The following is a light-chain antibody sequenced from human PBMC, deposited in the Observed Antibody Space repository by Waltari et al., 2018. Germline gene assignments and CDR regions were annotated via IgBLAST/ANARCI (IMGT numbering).Light chain of an antibody. CDR2: KAS. V-gene: IGKV1-5*03. Sequence: DVQLTHSPSTLSASVGDRVTITCRASGSVKNNLAWHQHQPGKAPKVLVHKASRLESEVPSRFSGSGYGTEFTLTISSLEPDDFATYYCHQYNTLPLTFGGGTKVEIK. CDR1: GSVKNN. CDR3: HQYNTLPLT. J-gene: IGKJ4*01.